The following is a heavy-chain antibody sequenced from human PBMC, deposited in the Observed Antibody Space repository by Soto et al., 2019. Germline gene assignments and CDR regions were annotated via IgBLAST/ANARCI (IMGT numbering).Heavy chain of an antibody. CDR2: FNPILTMS. V-gene: IGHV1-69*02. CDR3: ATSYGSGYRAFDF. Sequence: QVQLVQSGADVKKPGSSVKVSCKASGDTFNFYTINWVRQAPGLGLEWMGRFNPILTMSNYAQKFEGRVRIIADKSTSTAYMELSRLRAEDTAMYYCATSYGSGYRAFDFWGQGALVTVSS. CDR1: GDTFNFYT. D-gene: IGHD3-10*01. J-gene: IGHJ4*02.